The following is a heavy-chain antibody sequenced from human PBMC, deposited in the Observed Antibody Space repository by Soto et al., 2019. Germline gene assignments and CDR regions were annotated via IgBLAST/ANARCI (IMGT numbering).Heavy chain of an antibody. Sequence: SETLSLTCAVSGYSISSGYYWGWIRQPPGKGLEWIGSIYHSGSTYYNPSLKSRVTISVDTSKNQFSLKLSSVTAADTAVYYCARGTSYYYDSSGYPQWWFDPWGQGTLVTVSS. CDR3: ARGTSYYYDSSGYPQWWFDP. CDR1: GYSISSGYY. J-gene: IGHJ5*02. V-gene: IGHV4-38-2*01. D-gene: IGHD3-22*01. CDR2: IYHSGST.